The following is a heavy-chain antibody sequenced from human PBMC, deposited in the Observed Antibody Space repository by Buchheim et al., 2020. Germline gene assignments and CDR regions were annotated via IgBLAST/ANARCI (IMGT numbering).Heavy chain of an antibody. V-gene: IGHV4-59*01. CDR2: IYYSGST. Sequence: QVQLQESGPGLVKPSETLSLTRTVSGGSISSYYWSWIRQPPGKGLEWIGYIYYSGSTNYNPSLKSRVTISVDTSKNQFSLKLSSVTAADTAVYYCARTLDSSGWYRFDPWGQGTL. D-gene: IGHD6-19*01. CDR3: ARTLDSSGWYRFDP. J-gene: IGHJ5*02. CDR1: GGSISSYY.